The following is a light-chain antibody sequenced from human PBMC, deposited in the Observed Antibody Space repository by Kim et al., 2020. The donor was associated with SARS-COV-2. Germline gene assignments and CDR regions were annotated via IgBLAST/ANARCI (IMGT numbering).Light chain of an antibody. Sequence: TASVGDRGSITCRASQNFGNWLAWYQQKPGKAPKLLIYKASNLESGVPSRFSGSTSGTEFTLTISSLQPDDFAAYYCLQYSSSYSFGQGTKVDIK. CDR3: LQYSSSYS. CDR2: KAS. J-gene: IGKJ1*01. V-gene: IGKV1-5*03. CDR1: QNFGNW.